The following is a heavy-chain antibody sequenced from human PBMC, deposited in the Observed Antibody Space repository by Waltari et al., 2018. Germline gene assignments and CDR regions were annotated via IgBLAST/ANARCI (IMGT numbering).Heavy chain of an antibody. CDR2: IYYSGST. V-gene: IGHV4-31*01. D-gene: IGHD2-21*02. J-gene: IGHJ6*02. Sequence: QVQLQESGPGLVKPSQTLSLTCTVSGGSISSGGYYWSWIRQHPGKGLEWIGYIYYSGSTCYNPSLKKLVTISGDTAKNQCSRKRSSVTAADTAVNYWARGGGVTGLGYGMDVWGQGTTVTVSS. CDR1: GGSISSGGYY. CDR3: ARGGGVTGLGYGMDV.